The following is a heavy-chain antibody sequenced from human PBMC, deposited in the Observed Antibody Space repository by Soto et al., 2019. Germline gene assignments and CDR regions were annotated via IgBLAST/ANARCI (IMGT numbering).Heavy chain of an antibody. Sequence: PGGSLRLSCAASGFTVSSNYMSWVRQAPGKGLEWVSVIYSGGSTYYADSAKGRFTISRDNAKNSLYLQMNSLRAEDTAVYYCARDRPYGSGSSTDAFDIWGQGTMVTVSS. V-gene: IGHV3-53*01. J-gene: IGHJ3*02. CDR2: IYSGGST. CDR3: ARDRPYGSGSSTDAFDI. CDR1: GFTVSSNY. D-gene: IGHD3-10*01.